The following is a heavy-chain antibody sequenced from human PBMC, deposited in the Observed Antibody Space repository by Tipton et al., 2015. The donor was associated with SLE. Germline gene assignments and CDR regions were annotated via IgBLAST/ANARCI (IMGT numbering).Heavy chain of an antibody. V-gene: IGHV4-61*02. CDR2: IHTSEGT. D-gene: IGHD2-15*01. CDR1: GGSISSGSYF. J-gene: IGHJ5*02. Sequence: TLSLTCTLSGGSISSGSYFWTWIRQPAGKGLGWLGRIHTSEGTSYNPSLEGRVTISMDTSKNQFSRKLNSVTDADTAVYYCAIVKILNWFDPWGQGTLITV. CDR3: AIVKILNWFDP.